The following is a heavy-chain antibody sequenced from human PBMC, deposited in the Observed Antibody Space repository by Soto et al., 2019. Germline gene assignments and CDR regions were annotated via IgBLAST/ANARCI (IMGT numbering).Heavy chain of an antibody. CDR2: IYHSGST. V-gene: IGHV4-4*02. CDR3: ARVTLVPITHSSGGGGYFDY. CDR1: GGFISGSNW. Sequence: SETLSLTCAVSGGFISGSNWWSWVRQPPGKGLEWIGEIYHSGSTNYNPSLKSRVTISVDKSKNQFSLKLSSVTAADTAVYYCARVTLVPITHSSGGGGYFDYWGQGTLVTVSS. D-gene: IGHD6-25*01. J-gene: IGHJ4*02.